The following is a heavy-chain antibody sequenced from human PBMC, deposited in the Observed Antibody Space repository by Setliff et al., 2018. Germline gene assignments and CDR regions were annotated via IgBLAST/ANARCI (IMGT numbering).Heavy chain of an antibody. CDR2: IIPIRGAA. D-gene: IGHD6-19*01. Sequence: SVKVSCKAFGCTFSNSAINWVRQAPGQGLEWMGGIIPIRGAADYAQKFQGKVIINADGSTRTPYMELTSLRSNDAAVYYCAGGPSGWSSATSRYYFYMDVWGKGTTVTVSS. CDR1: GCTFSNSA. J-gene: IGHJ6*03. CDR3: AGGPSGWSSATSRYYFYMDV. V-gene: IGHV1-69*13.